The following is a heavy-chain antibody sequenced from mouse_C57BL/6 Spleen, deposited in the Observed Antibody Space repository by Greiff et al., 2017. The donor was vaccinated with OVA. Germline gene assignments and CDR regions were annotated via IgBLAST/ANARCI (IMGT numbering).Heavy chain of an antibody. V-gene: IGHV1-64*01. Sequence: QVQLQQPGAELVKPGASVKLSCKASGYTFTSYWMHWVKQRPGQGLEWLGMIHPNSGSTNYNEKFKSKATLTVDKSSSTAYMQLSSLTSEDSAVYYCARPPGSSSYYAMDYWGQGTSGTVSS. J-gene: IGHJ4*01. CDR1: GYTFTSYW. CDR2: IHPNSGST. CDR3: ARPPGSSSYYAMDY. D-gene: IGHD1-1*01.